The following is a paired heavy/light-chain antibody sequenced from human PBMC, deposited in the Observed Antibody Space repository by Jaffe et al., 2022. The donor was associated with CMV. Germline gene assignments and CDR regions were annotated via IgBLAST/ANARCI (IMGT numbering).Light chain of an antibody. CDR2: DVS. CDR3: SSYTRSSPYV. CDR1: SSDIGGYNF. Sequence: QSALTQPTSVSGSPGQSITISCTGTSSDIGGYNFVSWYQQHPGKAPKLMIYDVSDRPSGVSNRFSGSKSGNTASLTISGLQTEDEADYYCSSYTRSSPYVFGTGTTVTVL. J-gene: IGLJ1*01. V-gene: IGLV2-14*03.
Heavy chain of an antibody. Sequence: EEQLVESGGGLVQPGGSLRLSCAASGFTFNSYAMSWVRQAPGKGLEWVSVISGSGTSTYHADSVKGRFTISRDSSKNTLYLQLNSLRAEDTAVYYCAKNVGYGDPRVPGFYYYYGMDVWGQGTTVTVSS. D-gene: IGHD4-17*01. J-gene: IGHJ6*02. CDR2: ISGSGTST. CDR1: GFTFNSYA. V-gene: IGHV3-23*04. CDR3: AKNVGYGDPRVPGFYYYYGMDV.